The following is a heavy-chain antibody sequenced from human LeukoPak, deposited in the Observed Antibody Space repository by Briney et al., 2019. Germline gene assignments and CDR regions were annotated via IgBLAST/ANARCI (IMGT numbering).Heavy chain of an antibody. Sequence: GGSLRLSCTASGFTFSTYSMNWVRQAPGKGLEWVSYISSSSSTIYYADSVKGRFTISRDNAKNTLYLQMNSLRAEDTAIYYCFREGGDWGQGTLVTVSS. CDR1: GFTFSTYS. CDR2: ISSSSSTI. D-gene: IGHD3-10*01. J-gene: IGHJ4*02. V-gene: IGHV3-48*04. CDR3: FREGGD.